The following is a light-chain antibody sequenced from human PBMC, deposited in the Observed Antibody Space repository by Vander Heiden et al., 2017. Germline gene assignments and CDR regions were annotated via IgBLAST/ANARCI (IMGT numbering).Light chain of an antibody. V-gene: IGLV2-23*02. CDR2: EVR. J-gene: IGLJ1*01. CDR3: CSYAGSSTSV. CDR1: SSDVGSYNL. Sequence: QSALTQPASVSGSPGQSITISCTGTSSDVGSYNLVSWYQQHPGKAHKLMIYEVRKLPSGGSNRFSGSKSGNTASLTISGLQAEDDADYYGCSYAGSSTSVFGTGTKVTVL.